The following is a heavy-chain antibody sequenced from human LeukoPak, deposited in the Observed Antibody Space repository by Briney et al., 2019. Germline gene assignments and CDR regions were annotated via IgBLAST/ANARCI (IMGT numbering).Heavy chain of an antibody. CDR3: ARDLGYCTNGACHTRFDY. V-gene: IGHV3-74*01. CDR1: GFTFSSYG. Sequence: GGSLRLSCAASGFTFSSYGMHWVRQAPGKGLVWVSRINSDGSSIRNADSVKGRLTISRDNAKNTLYLQMNSLRAEDTAVYYCARDLGYCTNGACHTRFDYWGQGTLVTVSS. J-gene: IGHJ4*02. D-gene: IGHD2-8*01. CDR2: INSDGSSI.